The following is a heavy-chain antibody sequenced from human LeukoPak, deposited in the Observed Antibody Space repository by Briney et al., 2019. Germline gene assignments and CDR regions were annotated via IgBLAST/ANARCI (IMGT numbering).Heavy chain of an antibody. J-gene: IGHJ4*02. CDR2: IYYRGST. V-gene: IGHV4-59*01. CDR1: GGSTSTYY. Sequence: TSETLSLTCTVSGGSTSTYYWSWIRQPPGKGLEWIGYIYYRGSTNYNPSLKSRVTISVDTSKNQFSLKLSSVTAADTAVYYCARAVSDYYDSSGYYYFDYWGQGTLVTVSS. D-gene: IGHD3-22*01. CDR3: ARAVSDYYDSSGYYYFDY.